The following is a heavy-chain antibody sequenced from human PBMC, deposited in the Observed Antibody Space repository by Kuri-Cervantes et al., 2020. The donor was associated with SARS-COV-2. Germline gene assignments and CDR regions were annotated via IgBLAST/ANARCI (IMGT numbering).Heavy chain of an antibody. CDR2: IYYSGST. Sequence: SETLSLTCRVSGGTISSYYWSWIRQPPGKGLEWIGYIYYSGSTNYYPSLKSRVTISVDTSKNQFSLKLISVTGADTAVYYCARWQKYGSGSYSDAFDIWGQGTMVTVSS. V-gene: IGHV4-59*01. D-gene: IGHD3-10*01. CDR1: GGTISSYY. CDR3: ARWQKYGSGSYSDAFDI. J-gene: IGHJ3*02.